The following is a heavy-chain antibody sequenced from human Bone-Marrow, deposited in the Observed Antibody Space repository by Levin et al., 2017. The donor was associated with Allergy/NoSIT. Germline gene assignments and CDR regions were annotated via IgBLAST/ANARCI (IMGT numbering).Heavy chain of an antibody. J-gene: IGHJ4*02. D-gene: IGHD6-13*01. V-gene: IGHV3-23*01. Sequence: PGGSLRLSCAASGFTFSSYAMSWVRQAPGKGLEWVSGISGSGGSTYYADSVKGRFTISRDNSKNTLYLQMNSLRAEDTAVYYCAKGGTSRYGFDYWGQGTLVTVSS. CDR2: ISGSGGST. CDR3: AKGGTSRYGFDY. CDR1: GFTFSSYA.